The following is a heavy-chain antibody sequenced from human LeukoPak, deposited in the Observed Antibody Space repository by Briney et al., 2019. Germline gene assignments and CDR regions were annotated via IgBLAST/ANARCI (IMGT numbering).Heavy chain of an antibody. V-gene: IGHV4-4*07. J-gene: IGHJ1*01. CDR1: GGSISSYY. CDR2: IYTSGST. CDR3: AFFSGAISPGYFQH. Sequence: SETLSLTCTVSGGSISSYYWSWIRQPAGKGLEWIGRIYTSGSTNYNPSLKSRVTMSVDTSKNQFSLKLSSVTAADTVVYYCAFFSGAISPGYFQHWGQGTLVTVSS. D-gene: IGHD3-3*02.